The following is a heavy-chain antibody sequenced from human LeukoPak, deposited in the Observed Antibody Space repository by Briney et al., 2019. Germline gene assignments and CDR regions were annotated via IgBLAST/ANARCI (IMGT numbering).Heavy chain of an antibody. J-gene: IGHJ4*02. CDR1: GYTFTSYG. Sequence: WASVKVSCKASGYTFTSYGISWVRQAPGQWLEWMGWISAYNGNTNYAQKLQGRVTMTTDTSTSTAYMELRSLRSDDTAVYYCASHGHQRTFDYWGQGTLVTVSS. V-gene: IGHV1-18*01. CDR2: ISAYNGNT. CDR3: ASHGHQRTFDY.